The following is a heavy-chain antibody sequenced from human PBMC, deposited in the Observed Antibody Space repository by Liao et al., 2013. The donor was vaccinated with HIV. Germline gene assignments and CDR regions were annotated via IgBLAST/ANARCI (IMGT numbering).Heavy chain of an antibody. Sequence: LQLQESGPGLVKPSETLSLTCSVSDDSIISAIYYWSWLRQAPGKGPEWIGSIYYSGSTTYNPSLYSRVTISVDTSKNQFSLKLRSVTAADTAVYYCAGGDGYNDDVFDIWGQGTMVTVSS. D-gene: IGHD5-24*01. J-gene: IGHJ3*02. CDR3: AGGDGYNDDVFDI. V-gene: IGHV4-39*07. CDR1: DDSIISAIYY. CDR2: IYYSGST.